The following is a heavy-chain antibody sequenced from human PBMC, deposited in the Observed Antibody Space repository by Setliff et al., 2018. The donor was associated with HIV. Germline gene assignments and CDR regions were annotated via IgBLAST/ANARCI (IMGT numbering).Heavy chain of an antibody. J-gene: IGHJ4*02. V-gene: IGHV4-4*07. CDR3: ARGLYGSGSFFFDS. D-gene: IGHD3-10*01. CDR1: GGSISSYY. Sequence: SETLSLTCSVSGGSISSYYWSWIRQPAGKGLEWVGRMFVGESPNYNPSLKSRLSISVDTSKRQFSLKLTSVTAADTVVYYCARGLYGSGSFFFDSWGRGTLVTVSS. CDR2: MFVGESP.